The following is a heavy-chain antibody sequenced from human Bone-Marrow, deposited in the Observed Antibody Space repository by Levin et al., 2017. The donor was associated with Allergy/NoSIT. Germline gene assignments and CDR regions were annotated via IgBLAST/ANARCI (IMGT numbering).Heavy chain of an antibody. D-gene: IGHD2-2*01. Sequence: PGGSLRLSCAASGFTFDGYGMSWVRQSPGKGLEWVCGINWNGGGTGCADSVSGRFTISRDNAKNSLYLQMNSLRAEDTALYYCARVSGYCRSNSCYGDAFDVWGQGALVTVSS. CDR1: GFTFDGYG. CDR3: ARVSGYCRSNSCYGDAFDV. V-gene: IGHV3-20*04. J-gene: IGHJ3*01. CDR2: INWNGGGT.